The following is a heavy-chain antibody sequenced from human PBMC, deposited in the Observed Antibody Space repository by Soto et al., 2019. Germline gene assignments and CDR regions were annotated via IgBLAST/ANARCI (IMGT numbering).Heavy chain of an antibody. CDR2: IIPIFGTA. CDR3: VGEDGFYASSGYYSRALAFEP. V-gene: IGHV1-69*06. CDR1: GGTFSSYA. Sequence: SVKVSCKACGGTFSSYALSWVRQAPGQGLEWMGGIIPIFGTANYAQKFQGRVTITADKSTSTAYMELSSLRSEDMAVYYCVGEDGFYASSGYYSRALAFEPWGHGTLVTVAS. J-gene: IGHJ5*02. D-gene: IGHD3-22*01.